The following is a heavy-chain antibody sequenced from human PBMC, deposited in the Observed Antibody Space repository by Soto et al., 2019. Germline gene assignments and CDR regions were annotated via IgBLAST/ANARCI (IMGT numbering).Heavy chain of an antibody. CDR3: ARTALHYGDFTGPFDY. CDR1: GGSINSGGYS. Sequence: SETLALTCAVSGGSINSGGYSWSWIRQPPGKGLEWIGYIYRSGSTYYNPSLKSRVTISVDRSKNQFSLKLSSVTAADTAVYYCARTALHYGDFTGPFDYWGQGTLVTVSS. D-gene: IGHD4-17*01. J-gene: IGHJ4*02. CDR2: IYRSGST. V-gene: IGHV4-30-2*01.